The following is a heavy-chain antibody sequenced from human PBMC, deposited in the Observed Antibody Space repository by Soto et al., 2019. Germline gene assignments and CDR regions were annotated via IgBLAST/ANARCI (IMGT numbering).Heavy chain of an antibody. CDR3: SHRVGAPGYFDF. Sequence: QITLKESGPTLVKPTQTLTLTCTFSGFSLSTNGVGVGWIRQPPGKALEWLALIYWDDDKRYSPSLKSRLTIXKXXSRKQVVLTMTNMDPVDTATYYCSHRVGAPGYFDFWGQGTLVTVSS. D-gene: IGHD2-15*01. J-gene: IGHJ4*02. CDR1: GFSLSTNGVG. CDR2: IYWDDDK. V-gene: IGHV2-5*02.